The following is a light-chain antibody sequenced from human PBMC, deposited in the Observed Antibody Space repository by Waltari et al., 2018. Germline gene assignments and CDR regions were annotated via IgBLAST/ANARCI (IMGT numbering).Light chain of an antibody. CDR2: GAS. CDR1: QTVGSNS. Sequence: DIVLTQSPGTLSLSPGERATLSCRASQTVGSNSLAWYQQKPGQAPRLLIYGASSRATGIPDRFSGSGSGTDFTLTISRLDAEDFAVYYCQQYDTSPWTFGQGTKVEIK. CDR3: QQYDTSPWT. J-gene: IGKJ1*01. V-gene: IGKV3-20*01.